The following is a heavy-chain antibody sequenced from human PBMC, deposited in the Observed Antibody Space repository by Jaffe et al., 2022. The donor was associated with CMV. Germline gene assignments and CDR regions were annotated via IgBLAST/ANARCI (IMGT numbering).Heavy chain of an antibody. J-gene: IGHJ6*03. V-gene: IGHV4-59*01. Sequence: QVQLQESGPGLVKPSETLSLTCTVSGGSISSYYWSWIRQPPGKGLEWIGYIYYSGSTNYNPSLKSRVTISVDTSKNQFSLKLSSVTAADTAVYYCARDLYYGDYDSGYYYMDVWGKGTTVTVSS. CDR1: GGSISSYY. D-gene: IGHD4-17*01. CDR3: ARDLYYGDYDSGYYYMDV. CDR2: IYYSGST.